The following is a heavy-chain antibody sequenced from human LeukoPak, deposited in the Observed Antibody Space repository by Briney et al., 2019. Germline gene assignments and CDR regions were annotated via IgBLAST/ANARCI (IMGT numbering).Heavy chain of an antibody. Sequence: GGSLRLSCAASGFSFSTSWMHWVRQAPGKGLVWVSLINGDASRTIYADSVKGRFTISRDNAKNTLYLQMNSLRVEDTAIYYCAKDSYVSGRPLHTFDVWGQGTMVTVSS. D-gene: IGHD3-10*01. V-gene: IGHV3-74*01. CDR1: GFSFSTSW. CDR2: INGDASRT. CDR3: AKDSYVSGRPLHTFDV. J-gene: IGHJ3*01.